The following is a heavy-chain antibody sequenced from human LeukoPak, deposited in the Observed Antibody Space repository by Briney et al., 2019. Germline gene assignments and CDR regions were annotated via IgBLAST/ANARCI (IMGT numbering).Heavy chain of an antibody. J-gene: IGHJ6*03. CDR2: ISGRGTTI. CDR1: GFTFSNYG. CDR3: AREPVYYYYMDV. Sequence: GGSLRLSCAASGFTFSNYGMNWVRQAPVKGREWVSYISGRGTTIYYADSVKGRFTISRDSAKDSLDLQMNSLRAEDTAVYYCAREPVYYYYMDVWGKGTTVTVSS. V-gene: IGHV3-48*01.